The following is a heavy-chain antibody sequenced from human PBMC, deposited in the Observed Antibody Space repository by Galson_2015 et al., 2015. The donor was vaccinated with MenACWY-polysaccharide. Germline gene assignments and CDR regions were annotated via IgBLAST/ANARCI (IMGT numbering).Heavy chain of an antibody. D-gene: IGHD3-10*01. CDR2: ISDSGSAI. CDR1: GFTFSDYY. V-gene: IGHV3-11*01. J-gene: IGHJ4*02. CDR3: ARDPRGARSSYFDN. Sequence: SLRLSCAASGFTFSDYYMHWIRQAPGKGLEWVSYISDSGSAIYFADSVTGRFIISRDNAKNSLYLQMNSLRAEDTAVYFCARDPRGARSSYFDNWGQGILVTVSS.